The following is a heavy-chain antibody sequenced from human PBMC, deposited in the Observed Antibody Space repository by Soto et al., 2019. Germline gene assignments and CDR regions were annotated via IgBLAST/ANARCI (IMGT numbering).Heavy chain of an antibody. Sequence: SETLSLTCTVSGGSVSSGSYYWSWIRQPPGKGLEWIGYIYHSGSTNYNPSLKSRVTVSVDTSKNQFSLKLTSVTAADTAVYYCARVDSFGGVLYWGQGTLVTVSS. J-gene: IGHJ4*02. D-gene: IGHD3-16*01. V-gene: IGHV4-61*01. CDR1: GGSVSSGSYY. CDR2: IYHSGST. CDR3: ARVDSFGGVLY.